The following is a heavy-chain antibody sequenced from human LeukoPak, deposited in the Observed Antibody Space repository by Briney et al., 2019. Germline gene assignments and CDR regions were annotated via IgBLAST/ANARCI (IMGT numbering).Heavy chain of an antibody. Sequence: ASVTVSCKASGYTFTSYGISWVRQAPGQGLEWMGWISANNGNTNNAQKLQGRVTMTTDTSASTAYMDLRSLRSDDTAVYYCARDAYMDSEYFQHWGQGTLVTVSS. CDR2: ISANNGNT. CDR3: ARDAYMDSEYFQH. J-gene: IGHJ1*01. D-gene: IGHD2-21*01. CDR1: GYTFTSYG. V-gene: IGHV1-18*01.